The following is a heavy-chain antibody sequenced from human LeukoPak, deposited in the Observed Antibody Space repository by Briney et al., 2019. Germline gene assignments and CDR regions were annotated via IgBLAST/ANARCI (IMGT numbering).Heavy chain of an antibody. CDR2: ISAYSGNT. J-gene: IGHJ4*02. CDR3: ARASSGWYYFDY. Sequence: ASVKVSCKASGYTFTSYGISWVRQAPGQGLEWMGWISAYSGNTNYAQKFQGRVTMTRDTSISTAYMELSSLRSDDTAGYYCARASSGWYYFDYWGQGTLVTVSS. D-gene: IGHD6-19*01. CDR1: GYTFTSYG. V-gene: IGHV1-18*01.